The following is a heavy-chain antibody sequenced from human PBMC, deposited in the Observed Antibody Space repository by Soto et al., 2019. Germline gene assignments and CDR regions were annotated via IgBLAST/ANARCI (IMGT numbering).Heavy chain of an antibody. CDR1: GGSISSYY. CDR3: AREAMSVYDSSGYSPPNYFDY. J-gene: IGHJ4*02. CDR2: IYTSGST. Sequence: SLTCTVSGGSISSYYWSWIRQPAGKGLEWIGRIYTSGSTNYNPSLKSRVTMSVDTSKNQFSLKLSSVTAADTAVYYCAREAMSVYDSSGYSPPNYFDYWGQGTLVTVSS. V-gene: IGHV4-4*07. D-gene: IGHD3-22*01.